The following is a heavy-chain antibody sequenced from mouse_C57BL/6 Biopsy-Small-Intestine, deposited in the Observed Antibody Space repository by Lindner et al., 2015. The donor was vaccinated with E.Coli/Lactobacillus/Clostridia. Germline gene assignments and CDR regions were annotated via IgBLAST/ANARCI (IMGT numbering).Heavy chain of an antibody. D-gene: IGHD6-1*01. CDR1: GYTFTNYW. Sequence: VQLQESGAELVRPGTSVKMSCKASGYTFTNYWIGWAKQRPGHGLEWIGGIYPGGGYTNYNGKFKGKATLTADKSSSTAYMQLSSLTSEDSAVYFCARSSPYYYAMDYWGQGTSVTVSS. V-gene: IGHV1-63*01. J-gene: IGHJ4*01. CDR2: IYPGGGYT. CDR3: ARSSPYYYAMDY.